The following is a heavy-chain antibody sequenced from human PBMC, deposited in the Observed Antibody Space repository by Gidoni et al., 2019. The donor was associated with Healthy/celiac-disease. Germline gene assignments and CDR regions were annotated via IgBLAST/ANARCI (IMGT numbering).Heavy chain of an antibody. CDR2: IYYSGST. Sequence: QLQLQESGPGLVKPSETLSLTCTVSGGSISSSRYYWGWIRQPPGKGLEWIGSIYYSGSTYYNPSLKSRVNISVDTSKNQFSLKLSSVTAADTAVYYCARQEWFGKTSPRPLYYWFDPWGQGTLVTVSS. CDR3: ARQEWFGKTSPRPLYYWFDP. CDR1: GGSISSSRYY. V-gene: IGHV4-39*01. D-gene: IGHD3-10*01. J-gene: IGHJ5*02.